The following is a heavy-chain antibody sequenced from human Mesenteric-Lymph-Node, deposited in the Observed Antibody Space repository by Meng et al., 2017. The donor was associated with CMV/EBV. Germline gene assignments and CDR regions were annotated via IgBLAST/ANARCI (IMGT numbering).Heavy chain of an antibody. CDR2: ISGSGGNT. CDR3: AKGYYYGDY. D-gene: IGHD1-26*01. Sequence: GESLKISCAASGFTVSSNYMSWVRQAPGKGLEWVSAISGSGGNTYYADSVKGRFTISRDNSKNTLYLQMNSLRAEDTAVYYCAKGYYYGDYWGQGTLVTVSS. CDR1: GFTVSSNY. V-gene: IGHV3-23*01. J-gene: IGHJ4*02.